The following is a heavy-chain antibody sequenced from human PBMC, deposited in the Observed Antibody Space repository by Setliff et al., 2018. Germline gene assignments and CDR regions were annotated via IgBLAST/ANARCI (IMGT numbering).Heavy chain of an antibody. CDR3: AREQWLDPPGYYYMDV. D-gene: IGHD6-19*01. CDR1: GGPFNGYY. Sequence: PSETLSLTCGVYGGPFNGYYWSWIRQPPGKGLEWIGEINHSGTTNYNPSLKSRVTISVDTSKNQFSLKLNSVTAADMAVYYCAREQWLDPPGYYYMDVWAKGTTVTVSS. J-gene: IGHJ6*03. V-gene: IGHV4-34*01. CDR2: INHSGTT.